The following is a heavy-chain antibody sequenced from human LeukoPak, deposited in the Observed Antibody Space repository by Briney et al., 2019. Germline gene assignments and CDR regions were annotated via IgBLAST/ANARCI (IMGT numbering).Heavy chain of an antibody. Sequence: GRSLRLSCAASGFTFSSYGMHWVRQAPGKGLEWVAVISYDGGNKYYADSVKGRFTISRDNSKNTLYLQMNSLRAEDTAVYYCAKDGGSYYFKSPTDYWGQGTLVTVSS. J-gene: IGHJ4*02. D-gene: IGHD1-26*01. V-gene: IGHV3-30*18. CDR1: GFTFSSYG. CDR3: AKDGGSYYFKSPTDY. CDR2: ISYDGGNK.